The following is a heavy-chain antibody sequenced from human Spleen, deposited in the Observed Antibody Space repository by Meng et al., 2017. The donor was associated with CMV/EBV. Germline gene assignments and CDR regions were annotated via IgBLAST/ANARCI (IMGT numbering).Heavy chain of an antibody. D-gene: IGHD3-10*01. CDR3: AKAGETILVVVFDP. CDR1: GVSISTTSYY. V-gene: IGHV4-39*07. Sequence: GSLRLSCTVSGVSISTTSYYCGWIRQPPGKGLEYIGNISYSGHTDYNPSLKSRVTISLDKSKNQFSLSLTSVTAADTAVYYCAKAGETILVVVFDPWAQCPLFPVSS. CDR2: ISYSGHT. J-gene: IGHJ5*02.